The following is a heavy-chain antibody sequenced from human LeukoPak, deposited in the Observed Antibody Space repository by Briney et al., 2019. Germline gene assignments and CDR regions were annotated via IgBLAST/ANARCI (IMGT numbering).Heavy chain of an antibody. Sequence: PGGSLRLSCAASGFIFSNYWMHWVRQAPGKGLVWVSRINSDGITSTYADSVKGRFTISRDNAKNTLYLQMNSLRAEDTAVYYCARETAVPGGVFFDYWGQGTLVTVS. D-gene: IGHD1-14*01. J-gene: IGHJ4*02. CDR3: ARETAVPGGVFFDY. CDR1: GFIFSNYW. V-gene: IGHV3-74*01. CDR2: INSDGITS.